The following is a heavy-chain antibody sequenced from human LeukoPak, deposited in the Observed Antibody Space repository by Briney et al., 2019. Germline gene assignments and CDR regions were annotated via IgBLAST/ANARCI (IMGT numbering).Heavy chain of an antibody. CDR2: IIPIFRTA. J-gene: IGHJ5*02. Sequence: GASVKVSCKASGGTFSSYAISWVRQAPGQGLEWMGRIIPIFRTANYAQKFQDRVTITTDESTSTAYMELSSLRSDDTAVYYCAREGDGYNLSWGQGTLVTVSS. D-gene: IGHD5-24*01. CDR3: AREGDGYNLS. CDR1: GGTFSSYA. V-gene: IGHV1-69*05.